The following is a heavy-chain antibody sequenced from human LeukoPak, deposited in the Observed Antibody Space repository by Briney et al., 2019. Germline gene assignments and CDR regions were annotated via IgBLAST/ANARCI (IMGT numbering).Heavy chain of an antibody. D-gene: IGHD3-10*01. CDR2: INPSGGST. J-gene: IGHJ4*02. V-gene: IGHV1-46*01. CDR3: ARDHGSAYYRAPRH. Sequence: GASVKVSCKASGYIFTNYYMHWVRQAPEQGLEWMGIINPSGGSTTYAQKFQGRVTMTRDTSTSTVYMELSSLRSEDTAVYYCARDHGSAYYRAPRHWGQGTLVTVSS. CDR1: GYIFTNYY.